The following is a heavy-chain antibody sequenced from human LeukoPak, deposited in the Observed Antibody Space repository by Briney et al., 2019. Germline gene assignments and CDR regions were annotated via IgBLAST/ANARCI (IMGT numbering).Heavy chain of an antibody. Sequence: GGSLRLSCAASGFTFSSYGMHWVRQAPGKGLEWVAVIWYDGSNKYYADSVKGRFTISRDNSKNTLYLQMNSLRAEDTAVYYCANGETSGSDYDFWSGYPNTYFDYWCQGTLVTVSS. V-gene: IGHV3-33*06. CDR1: GFTFSSYG. CDR3: ANGETSGSDYDFWSGYPNTYFDY. D-gene: IGHD3-3*01. J-gene: IGHJ4*02. CDR2: IWYDGSNK.